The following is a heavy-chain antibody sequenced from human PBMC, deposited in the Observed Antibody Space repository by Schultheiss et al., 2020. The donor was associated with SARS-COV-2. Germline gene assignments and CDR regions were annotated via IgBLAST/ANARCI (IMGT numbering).Heavy chain of an antibody. V-gene: IGHV3-23*01. J-gene: IGHJ4*02. CDR2: ISGSGGST. Sequence: GGSLRLSCAASGFTFSSYAMSWVRQAPGKGLEWVSAISGSGGSTYYADSVKGRFTISRDNSKNTLYLQMNSLRAEDTAVYHCASPRDYDSSGYTNANFDYWGQGTLVTVSS. CDR1: GFTFSSYA. D-gene: IGHD3-22*01. CDR3: ASPRDYDSSGYTNANFDY.